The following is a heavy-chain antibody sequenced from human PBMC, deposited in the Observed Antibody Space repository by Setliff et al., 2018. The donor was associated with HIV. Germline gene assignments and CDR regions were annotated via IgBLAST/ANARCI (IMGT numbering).Heavy chain of an antibody. CDR3: ASSGSGSYINWFGP. CDR1: GFAFSDYD. J-gene: IGHJ5*02. Sequence: GGSLRLSCATSGFAFSDYDFHWVRQVTGEGLEWVSAIGTGGDTYYADSVKGRFTTARENAKNSLYLQMNNVRAGDTAVYYCASSGSGSYINWFGPWGQGTLVTVSS. D-gene: IGHD3-10*01. V-gene: IGHV3-13*01. CDR2: IGTGGDT.